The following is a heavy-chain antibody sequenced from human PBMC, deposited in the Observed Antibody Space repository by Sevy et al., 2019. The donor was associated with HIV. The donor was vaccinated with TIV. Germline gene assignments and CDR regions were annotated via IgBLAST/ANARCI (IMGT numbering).Heavy chain of an antibody. D-gene: IGHD2-2*01. CDR3: ARAPPVVVVPGAPSWFDP. V-gene: IGHV4-34*01. CDR2: INHSGST. Sequence: SETLSLTCAVYGGSFSGYYWNWIRQSPGKGLEWIGEINHSGSTHYNPSLKSRVTISVDTSKNRFSLRLNPVTAADTAVYYCARAPPVVVVPGAPSWFDPWGQGTLVTVSS. CDR1: GGSFSGYY. J-gene: IGHJ5*02.